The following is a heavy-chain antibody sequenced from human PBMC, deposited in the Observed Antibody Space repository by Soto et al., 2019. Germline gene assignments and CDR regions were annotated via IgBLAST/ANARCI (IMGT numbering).Heavy chain of an antibody. CDR1: GFTFSDYY. J-gene: IGHJ4*02. V-gene: IGHV3-11*01. CDR2: ISSSGSTI. CDR3: ARDRDGYNLFDY. D-gene: IGHD5-12*01. Sequence: KPVGSLRLSCAASGFTFSDYYMSWIRQAPGRGLEWVSYISSSGSTIYYADSVKGRFTISRDNAKNSLYLQMNSLRAEDTAVYYCARDRDGYNLFDYWGQETLVTVSS.